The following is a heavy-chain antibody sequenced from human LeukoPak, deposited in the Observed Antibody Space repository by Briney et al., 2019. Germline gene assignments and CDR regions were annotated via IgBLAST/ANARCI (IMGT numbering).Heavy chain of an antibody. CDR1: GGSISSYY. Sequence: SETLSLTCTVSGGSISSYYWSWIRQPPGKGLEWIGYIYYSGSTNYNPSLKSRVTISVDTSKNQFSLNLSSVTAADTAVYYCARHTPMNYYDSSGYYDYWGQGTLVTVSS. J-gene: IGHJ4*02. D-gene: IGHD3-22*01. CDR2: IYYSGST. V-gene: IGHV4-59*08. CDR3: ARHTPMNYYDSSGYYDY.